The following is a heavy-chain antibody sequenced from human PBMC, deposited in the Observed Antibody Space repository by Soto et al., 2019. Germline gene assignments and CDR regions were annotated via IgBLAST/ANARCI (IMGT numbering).Heavy chain of an antibody. CDR2: ISGSGGNT. CDR1: GFTFSTYA. D-gene: IGHD5-18*01. J-gene: IGHJ4*02. V-gene: IGHV3-23*01. CDR3: AKAGIQAGQTTSSQLSRFDH. Sequence: GGSLRLSCAASGFTFSTYAMSWVRQAPGKGLEWVSTISGSGGNTFYADSVKGRFTISRDNSKNTLFLQMNSLTAEDTAVYFCAKAGIQAGQTTSSQLSRFDHWGQGTLVTVSS.